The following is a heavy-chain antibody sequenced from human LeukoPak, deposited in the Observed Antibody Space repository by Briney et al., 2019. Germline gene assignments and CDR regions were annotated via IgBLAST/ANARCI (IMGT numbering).Heavy chain of an antibody. V-gene: IGHV4-4*07. CDR1: GGSISSDY. CDR3: ARVGPHDSSGYGHFDY. J-gene: IGHJ4*02. D-gene: IGHD3-22*01. CDR2: INISGST. Sequence: SETLSLTCTVSGGSISSDYWSWIRQPAGKGLEWIGRINISGSTNYNPSLKSRVTMSVDTSKNQFSLKLSSVTAADTAVYYCARVGPHDSSGYGHFDYWGQGTLVTVSS.